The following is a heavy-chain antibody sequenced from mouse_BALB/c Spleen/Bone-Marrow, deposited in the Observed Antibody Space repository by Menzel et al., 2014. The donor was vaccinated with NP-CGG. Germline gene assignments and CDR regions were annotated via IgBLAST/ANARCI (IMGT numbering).Heavy chain of an antibody. J-gene: IGHJ3*01. V-gene: IGHV4-1*02. CDR2: INPESNTI. CDR3: ARLGYYGWFAY. Sequence: EVQLQESGGGLVQPGGSLKLSCAASGFDFSRYWTSWVRQAPGKGLQWIGEINPESNTINYSPSLKDKFIVSRDNAKNTLYLQMSKVKSEDAALYCCARLGYYGWFAYWGQGTLVTVSA. D-gene: IGHD2-3*01. CDR1: GFDFSRYW.